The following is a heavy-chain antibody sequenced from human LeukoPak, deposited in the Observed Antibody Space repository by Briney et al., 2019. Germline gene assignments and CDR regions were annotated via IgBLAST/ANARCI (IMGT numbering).Heavy chain of an antibody. CDR2: IIPYFSTS. V-gene: IGHV1-69*13. Sequence: SVKVSCKASGVTFSRLVVSWVRQAPGQGLEWMGKIIPYFSTSNYAQNFQGRVTLTADEATNTAYMELNRLRSDDTAVYYCTRDAGDYGGSGSYPDYWGQGTLVTVSS. D-gene: IGHD3-10*01. J-gene: IGHJ4*02. CDR1: GVTFSRLV. CDR3: TRDAGDYGGSGSYPDY.